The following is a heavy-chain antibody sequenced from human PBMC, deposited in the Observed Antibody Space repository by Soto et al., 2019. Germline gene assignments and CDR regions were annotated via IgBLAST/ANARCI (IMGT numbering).Heavy chain of an antibody. CDR1: GGSISSGGYY. V-gene: IGHV4-31*03. D-gene: IGHD3-10*01. Sequence: QVQLQESGPGLVKPSQTLSLTCTVSGGSISSGGYYWSWIRQHPGKGLAWIGYIYYSVSTYYNPSLKGRVTISVDTSKNQFSLKLSSVTAADTAVYYCARDRGSGSYLAFDIWGQGTMVTVSS. CDR3: ARDRGSGSYLAFDI. CDR2: IYYSVST. J-gene: IGHJ3*02.